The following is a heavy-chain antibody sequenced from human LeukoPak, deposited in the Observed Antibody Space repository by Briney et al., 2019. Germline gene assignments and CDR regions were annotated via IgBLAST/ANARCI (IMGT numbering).Heavy chain of an antibody. D-gene: IGHD4-11*01. CDR3: ARAKESDYSFDY. Sequence: PSETLSLTCTVSGGSISSYYWSWIRQPPGKGLEWIGYIYYSGSTNYNPSLKSRVTISVDTSKNQFSLRLSSVTAADTAVYYCARAKESDYSFDYWGQGTLVTVSS. V-gene: IGHV4-59*08. J-gene: IGHJ4*02. CDR1: GGSISSYY. CDR2: IYYSGST.